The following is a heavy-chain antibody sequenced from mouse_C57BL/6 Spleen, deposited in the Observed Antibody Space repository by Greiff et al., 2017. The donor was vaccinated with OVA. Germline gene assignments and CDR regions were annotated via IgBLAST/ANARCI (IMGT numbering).Heavy chain of an antibody. V-gene: IGHV5-17*01. Sequence: EVKLMESGGGLVKPGGSLKLSCAASGFTFSDYGMHWVRQAPEKGLEWVAYISSGSSTIYYADTVKGRFTISRDNAKNTLFLQMTSLRSEDTAMYYCARRAAYAMDDWGQGTSVTVSS. J-gene: IGHJ4*01. CDR2: ISSGSSTI. CDR1: GFTFSDYG. CDR3: ARRAAYAMDD. D-gene: IGHD3-3*01.